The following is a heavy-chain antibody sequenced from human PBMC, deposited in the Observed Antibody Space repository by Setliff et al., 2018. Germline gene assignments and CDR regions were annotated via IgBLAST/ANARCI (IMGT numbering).Heavy chain of an antibody. CDR3: SRLVRFCTRTACQRLSGGEF. Sequence: WASVKVSCKTSGYTFDDYGIAWVRQAPGQGLEWMGWISPHTGNTYYTPKLHGRVTLTTDTSARTAYMELRSLGSDDTAVYYCSRLVRFCTRTACQRLSGGEFWGQGTLVTVSS. CDR1: GYTFDDYG. CDR2: ISPHTGNT. J-gene: IGHJ4*02. D-gene: IGHD2-8*01. V-gene: IGHV1-18*01.